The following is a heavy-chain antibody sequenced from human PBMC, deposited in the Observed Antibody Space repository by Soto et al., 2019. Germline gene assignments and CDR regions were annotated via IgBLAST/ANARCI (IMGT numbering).Heavy chain of an antibody. V-gene: IGHV4-59*01. CDR2: IYYSGST. J-gene: IGHJ3*02. CDR3: ARYYYEIGAFDI. CDR1: GGSISGYY. D-gene: IGHD3-22*01. Sequence: SETLSLTCTVSGGSISGYYWSWIRQPPGKGLEWIGYIYYSGSTNYNPSLKSRVTISVDTSKNQFSLKLSSVTAADTAVYYCARYYYEIGAFDIWGQGTMVTVSS.